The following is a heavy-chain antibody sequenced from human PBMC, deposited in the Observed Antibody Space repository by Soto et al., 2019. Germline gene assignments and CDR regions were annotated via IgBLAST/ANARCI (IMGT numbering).Heavy chain of an antibody. CDR2: INYEGGEI. CDR1: GFTFSGYW. J-gene: IGHJ4*02. Sequence: GGSLRLSCAASGFTFSGYWMSWVRQTPGKGLEWLANINYEGGEIYYLDSVKGRFTISRDNAKNSLFLQMNSLRAEDTAMYFCARGGVRQGRFDFWGQGALVTVSS. V-gene: IGHV3-7*04. D-gene: IGHD3-10*01. CDR3: ARGGVRQGRFDF.